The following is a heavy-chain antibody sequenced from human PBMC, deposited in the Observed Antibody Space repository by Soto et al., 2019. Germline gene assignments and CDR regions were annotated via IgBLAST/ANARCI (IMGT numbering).Heavy chain of an antibody. CDR1: GFTFSSYA. CDR3: AKRRGAGGHFDY. J-gene: IGHJ4*02. CDR2: VSIGGST. Sequence: GGSLRLSCAASGFTFSSYAMGWVHQGPGKGLEWVAVVSIGGSTHYADSVRGRFTISRDNSKNTLSLQMNSLTAEDTAVYFCAKRRGAGGHFDYWGQGALVTVSS. D-gene: IGHD2-15*01. V-gene: IGHV3-23*01.